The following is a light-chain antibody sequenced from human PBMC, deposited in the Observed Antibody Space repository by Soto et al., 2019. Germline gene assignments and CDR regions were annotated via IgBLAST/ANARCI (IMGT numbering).Light chain of an antibody. J-gene: IGKJ1*01. V-gene: IGKV3-20*01. CDR2: GIS. CDR1: QSVDRRS. Sequence: ILLPQSPRTLSLSPGERATLSCRASQSVDRRSLAWYQQKPGQPPRLLIFGISNRATGIPDRFSGSGSGADFTLTISGLEPEDFAVYYCQQYHNSRTFGQGTKVDIK. CDR3: QQYHNSRT.